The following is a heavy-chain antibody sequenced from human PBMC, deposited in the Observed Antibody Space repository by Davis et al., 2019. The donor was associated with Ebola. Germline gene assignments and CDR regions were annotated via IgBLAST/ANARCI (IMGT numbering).Heavy chain of an antibody. CDR2: ISSSSSYI. CDR3: ARDGSQYQPDY. J-gene: IGHJ4*02. V-gene: IGHV3-21*01. CDR1: GFTFDDYA. D-gene: IGHD2-2*01. Sequence: PGGSLRLSCAASGFTFDDYAMHWVRQAPGKGLEWVSSISSSSSYIYYADSVKGRFTISRDNAKNSLYLQMNSLRAEDTAVYYCARDGSQYQPDYWGQGTLVTVSS.